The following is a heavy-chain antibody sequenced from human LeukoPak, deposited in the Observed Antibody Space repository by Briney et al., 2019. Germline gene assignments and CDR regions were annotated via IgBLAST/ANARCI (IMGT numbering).Heavy chain of an antibody. D-gene: IGHD3-16*01. CDR2: ISSSGSTI. CDR1: GFTFSSYE. Sequence: GGSLRLSCAASGFTFSSYEMNWVRQAPGKGLEWVSYISSSGSTIYYADSVKGRFTISRDNAKNSLYLQMNSLRAEDTAVYYCASLGDFTVSDYWGQGTLVTVSS. J-gene: IGHJ4*02. V-gene: IGHV3-48*03. CDR3: ASLGDFTVSDY.